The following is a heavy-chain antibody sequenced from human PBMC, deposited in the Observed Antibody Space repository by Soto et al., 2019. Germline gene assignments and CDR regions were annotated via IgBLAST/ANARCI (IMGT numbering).Heavy chain of an antibody. D-gene: IGHD2-15*01. J-gene: IGHJ4*02. CDR3: ARVGCSGGSCYVYY. V-gene: IGHV4-59*01. CDR2: IYYSGST. Sequence: SETLSLTCTVSGGSISSYYWSWIRQPPGKGLEWIGYIYYSGSTNDNPSLKSRVTISVDTSKNQFSLKLSSVTAADTAVYYCARVGCSGGSCYVYYWGQGTLVTVSS. CDR1: GGSISSYY.